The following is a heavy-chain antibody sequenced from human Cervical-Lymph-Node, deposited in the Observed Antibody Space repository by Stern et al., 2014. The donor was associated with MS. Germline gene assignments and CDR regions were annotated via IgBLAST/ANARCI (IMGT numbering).Heavy chain of an antibody. D-gene: IGHD2-15*01. CDR2: IYKAGST. CDR1: GGSFNNSY. Sequence: QVQLQESGPGLVKPSETLSLTCTVSGGSFNNSYWRWIRQPPGKGLAWLVYIYKAGSTKYNPSLKSRVTISLHTSKKQFSLRLSSVTAADTAVYYCARVDDCSGGTCFSTSWCDPWGQGTLVTVSS. V-gene: IGHV4-59*01. CDR3: ARVDDCSGGTCFSTSWCDP. J-gene: IGHJ5*02.